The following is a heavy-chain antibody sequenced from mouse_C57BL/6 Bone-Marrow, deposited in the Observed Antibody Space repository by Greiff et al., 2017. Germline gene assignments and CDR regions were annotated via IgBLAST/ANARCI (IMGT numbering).Heavy chain of an antibody. D-gene: IGHD2-12*01. CDR2: INPSTGGT. Sequence: DVKLQESGPELVKPGASVKISCKASGYSFTGYYMNWVKQSPEKSLEWIGEINPSTGGTTYNQKFKAKATLTVDKSSSTAYMQLKSLTSEDSAVYYCARARYDWFAYWGQGTLVTVSA. V-gene: IGHV1-42*01. CDR1: GYSFTGYY. CDR3: ARARYDWFAY. J-gene: IGHJ3*01.